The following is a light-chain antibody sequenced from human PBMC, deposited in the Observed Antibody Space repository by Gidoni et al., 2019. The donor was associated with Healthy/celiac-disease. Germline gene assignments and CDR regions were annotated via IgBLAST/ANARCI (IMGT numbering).Light chain of an antibody. Sequence: EIELTQSPANLSLSPGERATLSCMASQSVSSYLAWYKQKPGQAPRLLIYDASNRATRIPARFIGSRSGTDFTLTICSLAPEYFAVYYFQPRSNWPPGFTFXPXTKVDIK. V-gene: IGKV3-11*01. J-gene: IGKJ3*01. CDR3: QPRSNWPPGFT. CDR2: DAS. CDR1: QSVSSY.